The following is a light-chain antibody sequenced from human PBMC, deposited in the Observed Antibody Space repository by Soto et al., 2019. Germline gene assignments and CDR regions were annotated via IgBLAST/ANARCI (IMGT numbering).Light chain of an antibody. J-gene: IGKJ1*01. Sequence: DIQMTQSPSSLSASVGARITITCRASQSISTHLNWYQQKPGKAPKLLIYAASSLQSWVPSRFSGSGSGTDFTLTISNLQPEDSATYYCQRSYMTPWTFGQGTKVEIK. CDR3: QRSYMTPWT. V-gene: IGKV1-39*01. CDR2: AAS. CDR1: QSISTH.